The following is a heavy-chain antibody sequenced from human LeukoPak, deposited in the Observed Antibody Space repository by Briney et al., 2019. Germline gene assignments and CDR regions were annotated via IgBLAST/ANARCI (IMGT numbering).Heavy chain of an antibody. J-gene: IGHJ4*02. V-gene: IGHV3-48*04. D-gene: IGHD1-1*01. Sequence: GGSLRLSCAASGFTFTSFSMNWVRQAPGKGLEWVSYISSASGTIYYADSVKGRFTISRDNAQNSLYLQMNSLRAEDTAVYYCARGALGHKTGPFDYWGQGTLVTVSS. CDR2: ISSASGTI. CDR1: GFTFTSFS. CDR3: ARGALGHKTGPFDY.